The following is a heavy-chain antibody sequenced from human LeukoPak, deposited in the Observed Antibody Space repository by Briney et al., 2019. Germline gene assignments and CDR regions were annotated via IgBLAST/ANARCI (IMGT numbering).Heavy chain of an antibody. CDR3: ARIGRILTYDY. J-gene: IGHJ4*02. D-gene: IGHD3-9*01. Sequence: GGSLRLSCAASGFTFSSYSMNWVRQAPGKGLEWVSSISSSSSYIYYADSVKGRFTISRDNAKNSLYPQMNSLRAEDTAVYYCARIGRILTYDYWGQGTLVTVSS. V-gene: IGHV3-21*01. CDR1: GFTFSSYS. CDR2: ISSSSSYI.